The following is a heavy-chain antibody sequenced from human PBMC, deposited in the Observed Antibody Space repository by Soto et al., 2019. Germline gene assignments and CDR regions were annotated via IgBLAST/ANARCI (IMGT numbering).Heavy chain of an antibody. V-gene: IGHV3-30-3*01. D-gene: IGHD1-1*01. CDR1: GFTFSSYA. CDR2: ISYDGSNK. CDR3: ARTENWIPDIYFDY. Sequence: LRLSCAASGFTFSSYAMHWVRQAPGKGLEWVAVISYDGSNKYYADSVKGRFTISRDNSKNTLYLQMNSLRAEDTAVYYCARTENWIPDIYFDYWGQGTLVTVSS. J-gene: IGHJ4*02.